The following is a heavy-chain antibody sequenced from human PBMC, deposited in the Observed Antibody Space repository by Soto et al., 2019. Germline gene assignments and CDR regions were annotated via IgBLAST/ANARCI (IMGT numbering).Heavy chain of an antibody. J-gene: IGHJ6*02. D-gene: IGHD2-2*01. CDR3: AKQYQLLPEDDYYYYYYGMDV. CDR2: IIPIFGTA. V-gene: IGHV1-69*13. Sequence: AASVKVSCKASGGTFSSYAISWVRQAPGQGLEWMGGIIPIFGTANYAQKFQGRVTITADESTSTAYMELSSLRSEDTAVYYCAKQYQLLPEDDYYYYYYGMDVWGQGTTVTVSS. CDR1: GGTFSSYA.